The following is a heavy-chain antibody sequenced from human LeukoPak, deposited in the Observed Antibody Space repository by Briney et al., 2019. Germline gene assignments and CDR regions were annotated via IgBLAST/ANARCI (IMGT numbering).Heavy chain of an antibody. CDR3: AREKRDYDILTGYLYYFDY. CDR2: INAGNGNT. Sequence: ASVKVSCKASGYTFTSYAMHWVRQGPGQRLEWMGWINAGNGNTKYSQEFQGRVTITRDTSASTAYMELSSLRSEDMAVYYCAREKRDYDILTGYLYYFDYWGQGTLVTVSS. J-gene: IGHJ4*02. D-gene: IGHD3-9*01. CDR1: GYTFTSYA. V-gene: IGHV1-3*03.